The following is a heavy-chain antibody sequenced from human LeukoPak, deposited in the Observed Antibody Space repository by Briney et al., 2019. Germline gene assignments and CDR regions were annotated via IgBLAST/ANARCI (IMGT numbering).Heavy chain of an antibody. V-gene: IGHV3-30*18. CDR1: GFTFSSYG. CDR3: AKTNYYDSSGSYYFVY. J-gene: IGHJ4*02. Sequence: GGSLRLSCAASGFTFSSYGMHWVRQAPGKGLEWVAVISYDGSNKYYADSVKGRFTISRDNSKNTLYLQMNSLRAEDTAIYYCAKTNYYDSSGSYYFVYWGQGTLVTVSS. CDR2: ISYDGSNK. D-gene: IGHD3-22*01.